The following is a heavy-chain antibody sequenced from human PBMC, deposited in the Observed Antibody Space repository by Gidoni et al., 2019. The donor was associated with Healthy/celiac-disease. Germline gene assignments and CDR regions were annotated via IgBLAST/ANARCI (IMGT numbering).Heavy chain of an antibody. CDR2: ISSNGGST. V-gene: IGHV3-64*01. D-gene: IGHD3-10*01. J-gene: IGHJ4*02. CDR3: ARGVGRHFDY. Sequence: ELQLVESGGGLVQPGGSLRLSCSASGFTFSSYAMHWVRQAPGKGLEYVSAISSNGGSTYYANSVKGRFTISRDNSKNTLYLQMGSLRAEDMAVYYCARGVGRHFDYWGQGTLVTVSS. CDR1: GFTFSSYA.